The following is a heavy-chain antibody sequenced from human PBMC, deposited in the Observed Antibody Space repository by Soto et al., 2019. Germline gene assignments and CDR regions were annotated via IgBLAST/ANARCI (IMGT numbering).Heavy chain of an antibody. J-gene: IGHJ4*02. V-gene: IGHV3-30*03. Sequence: PGESLKISCAASGFTFSSYAMSWVRQAPGKGLEWVAVISYDGSNKYYADSVKDRFTISRDNSKKTLYLQMNSLRADDTAVYYCVAGQYFFDYCGQGTLVTVSS. CDR2: ISYDGSNK. CDR1: GFTFSSYA. D-gene: IGHD6-19*01. CDR3: VAGQYFFDY.